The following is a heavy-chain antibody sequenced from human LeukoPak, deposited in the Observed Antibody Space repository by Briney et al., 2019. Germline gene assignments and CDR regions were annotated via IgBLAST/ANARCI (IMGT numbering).Heavy chain of an antibody. CDR1: GFTFPSNW. J-gene: IGHJ4*02. CDR3: APIGAGY. CDR2: ISSDGRST. V-gene: IGHV3-74*01. Sequence: GGSLRLSCAVSGFTFPSNWHWVRQAPGKGLVWVSRISSDGRSTSYADSVKGRFTISRDNAKNMLYLQMNSLRAEDTAVYYCAPIGAGYWGQGTLVTVSS. D-gene: IGHD4/OR15-4a*01.